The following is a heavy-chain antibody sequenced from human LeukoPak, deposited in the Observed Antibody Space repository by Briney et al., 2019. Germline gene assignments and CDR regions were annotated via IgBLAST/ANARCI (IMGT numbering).Heavy chain of an antibody. CDR1: GFTFSSYW. Sequence: PGGSLRLSCAASGFTFSSYWMHWVRQAPGKGLVWVSRINSDGSSTSYADSVKGRFTISRDNAKNTLYLQMNSLRAKDTAVYYCRTSCYDCWFDPWGQGTLVTVSS. V-gene: IGHV3-74*01. J-gene: IGHJ5*02. CDR3: RTSCYDCWFDP. CDR2: INSDGSST. D-gene: IGHD2-2*01.